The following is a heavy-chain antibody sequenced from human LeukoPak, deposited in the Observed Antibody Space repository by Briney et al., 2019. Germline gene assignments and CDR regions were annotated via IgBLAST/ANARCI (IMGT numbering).Heavy chain of an antibody. Sequence: GGSLRLSCAASGVTVSSSYMSWVRQAPGQGLEGVSIMYSGGATDYADSVKGRFTISRDNSKNTLYLQMNSLRAEDTAVYYCARDPSPFYGDYGYWGQGTLVIVSS. J-gene: IGHJ4*02. CDR1: GVTVSSSY. V-gene: IGHV3-66*01. CDR2: MYSGGAT. CDR3: ARDPSPFYGDYGY. D-gene: IGHD4-17*01.